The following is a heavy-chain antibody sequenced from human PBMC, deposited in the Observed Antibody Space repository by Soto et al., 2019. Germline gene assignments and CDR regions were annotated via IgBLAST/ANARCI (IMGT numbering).Heavy chain of an antibody. Sequence: ASVKVSCKASGYSFSTYYRHWVRQAPGQGLEWMGIVNPSGGNTIYAQKFQGRVTMTNDTSTSTVYMELSSLTSEDTAVYFCARDFLCSATSCLVNWVDPWGQGTLVTVSS. J-gene: IGHJ5*02. CDR2: VNPSGGNT. V-gene: IGHV1-46*03. D-gene: IGHD2-2*01. CDR3: ARDFLCSATSCLVNWVDP. CDR1: GYSFSTYY.